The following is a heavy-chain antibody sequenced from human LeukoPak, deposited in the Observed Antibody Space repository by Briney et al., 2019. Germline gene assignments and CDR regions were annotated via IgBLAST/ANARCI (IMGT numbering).Heavy chain of an antibody. J-gene: IGHJ4*02. D-gene: IGHD2-15*01. CDR1: GFTFSSCA. V-gene: IGHV3-23*01. CDR3: AKPGIYCSGGSCYYFDY. CDR2: ISGSGGST. Sequence: GGSLRLSCAASGFTFSSCAMSWVRQAPGKGLEWVSAISGSGGSTYYADSVKGRFTISRDNSQNTLYLQMNSLRAEDTAVYYCAKPGIYCSGGSCYYFDYWGQGTLVTVSS.